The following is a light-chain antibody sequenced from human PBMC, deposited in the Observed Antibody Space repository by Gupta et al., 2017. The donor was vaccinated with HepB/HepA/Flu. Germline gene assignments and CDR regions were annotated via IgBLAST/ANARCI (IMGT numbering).Light chain of an antibody. J-gene: IGKJ5*01. Sequence: VTPGEPASISCRSSQSLLHSNGHNYLDWYLKKPGQSPQLLIYSGSNRASGVPDRFSGSGSGTDFTLKISRGEAEDVGVYYCMQDLQTITFGQGTLLDIK. CDR2: SGS. V-gene: IGKV2-28*01. CDR3: MQDLQTIT. CDR1: QSLLHSNGHNY.